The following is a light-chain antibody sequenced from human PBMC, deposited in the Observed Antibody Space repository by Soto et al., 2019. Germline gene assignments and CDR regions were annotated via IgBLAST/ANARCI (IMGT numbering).Light chain of an antibody. CDR1: ESVSSSY. CDR3: QQYGSSPPSYT. J-gene: IGKJ2*01. Sequence: EIVLTQSPGTLSLSPGERATLSCRASESVSSSYLAWYQQKPGRAPRLLIYGASSRATGIPDRFSGSGSGTDFTLTISRLEPEDFAVYYCQQYGSSPPSYTFGQGTKVDIK. CDR2: GAS. V-gene: IGKV3-20*01.